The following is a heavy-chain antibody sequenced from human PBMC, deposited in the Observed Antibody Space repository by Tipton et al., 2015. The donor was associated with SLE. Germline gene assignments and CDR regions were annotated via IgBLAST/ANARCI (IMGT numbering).Heavy chain of an antibody. D-gene: IGHD3-10*01. CDR2: IYYGGSG. Sequence: TLSLTCSVSGAFINSHSWSWIRQPPGKGLEWIGYIYYGGSGNYNPSLKSRVSISVDRSKNQFSLKLNSVTAADTAVYYCARGSYGTDAFDIWGQGTMVTVSS. V-gene: IGHV4-59*11. CDR3: ARGSYGTDAFDI. CDR1: GAFINSHS. J-gene: IGHJ3*02.